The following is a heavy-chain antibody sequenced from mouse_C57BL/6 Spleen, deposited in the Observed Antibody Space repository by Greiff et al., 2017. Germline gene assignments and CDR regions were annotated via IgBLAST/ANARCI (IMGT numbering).Heavy chain of an antibody. V-gene: IGHV2-2*01. D-gene: IGHD2-1*01. CDR2: ISGGGST. J-gene: IGHJ3*01. CDR1: GFSLTSYG. Sequence: QVQLQQSGPGLVQPSQCLSITCTVSGFSLTSYGVHWVRQSPGKGLEWLGVISGGGSTDYNAAFISRLSSSKDNSKSQVFFRMNSLQADDTAIYYCARKDGNYEGPFAYWGQGTLVTVSA. CDR3: ARKDGNYEGPFAY.